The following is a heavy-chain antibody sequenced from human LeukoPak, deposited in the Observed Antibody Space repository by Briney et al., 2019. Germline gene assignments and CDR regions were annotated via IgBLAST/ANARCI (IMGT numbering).Heavy chain of an antibody. CDR3: ARGATSEDTAIVTGY. D-gene: IGHD5-18*01. V-gene: IGHV3-23*01. J-gene: IGHJ4*02. CDR2: ITGSGATT. CDR1: GFTFSSYA. Sequence: GGSLRLSCAASGFTFSSYAMSWVRQAPGGGLEWVSSITGSGATTYYADSAKGRFTVSRDNSKNTLYLQMNSLRAEDTAVYHCARGATSEDTAIVTGYWGQGTLVTVSS.